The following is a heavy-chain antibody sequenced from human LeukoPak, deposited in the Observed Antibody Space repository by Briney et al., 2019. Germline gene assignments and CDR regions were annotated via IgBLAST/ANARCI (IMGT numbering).Heavy chain of an antibody. V-gene: IGHV4-30-4*01. CDR1: GGSISSGDYY. CDR3: ARGEAAAAADWYFDL. D-gene: IGHD6-13*01. J-gene: IGHJ2*01. CDR2: IYYSGST. Sequence: PSETLSLTCTVSGGSISSGDYYWSWIRQPPGKGLEWIGYIYYSGSTYYSPSLKSRVTISVDTSKNQFSLKLSSVTAADTAVYYCARGEAAAAADWYFDLWGRGTLVTVSS.